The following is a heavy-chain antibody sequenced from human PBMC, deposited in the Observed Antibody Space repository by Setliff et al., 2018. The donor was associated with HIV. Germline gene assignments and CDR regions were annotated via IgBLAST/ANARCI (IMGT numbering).Heavy chain of an antibody. J-gene: IGHJ4*02. CDR3: AHRLSYYDISGHYSYYFDY. Sequence: SGPTLVNPTQTLTLTCTFSGFSLSTSGMRVSRIRQPPGKALEWLARIDWDDDKYYNTSLKTRLTISKDTSKNQVVLTMTNMDPVDTATYYCAHRLSYYDISGHYSYYFDYWGQGTLVTVSS. CDR1: GFSLSTSGMR. V-gene: IGHV2-70*12. CDR2: IDWDDDK. D-gene: IGHD3-22*01.